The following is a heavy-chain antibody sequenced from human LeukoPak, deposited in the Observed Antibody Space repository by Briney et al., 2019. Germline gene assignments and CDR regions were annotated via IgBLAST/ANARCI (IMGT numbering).Heavy chain of an antibody. D-gene: IGHD1-26*01. J-gene: IGHJ4*02. V-gene: IGHV3-23*01. CDR3: AKRVGGAIHPDY. Sequence: GGSLRLSCAASGFTFKSYGMTWVRQAPGKGLEWVSSITVAGSSTNYADSVNGRFTISRDNSKNTLSLQMTGLRAEDTAVYYCAKRVGGAIHPDYWGQGTLVTVSS. CDR1: GFTFKSYG. CDR2: ITVAGSST.